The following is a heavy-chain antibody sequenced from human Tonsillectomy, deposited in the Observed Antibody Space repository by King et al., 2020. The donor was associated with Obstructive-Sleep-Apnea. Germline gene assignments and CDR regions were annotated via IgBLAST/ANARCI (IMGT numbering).Heavy chain of an antibody. CDR1: GFTVSSNY. J-gene: IGHJ4*02. D-gene: IGHD2-21*01. V-gene: IGHV3-66*01. CDR2: FYSGGST. Sequence: VQLVESGGGLVQPGGSLRLSCAASGFTVSSNYMSWVRQAPGKGLEGVSVFYSGGSTYYADSVKGRFTISSDNSKKTLYLQMNSLGAEDTAVYYCAGAGRAASWFDYWGQGTLVTVSS. CDR3: AGAGRAASWFDY.